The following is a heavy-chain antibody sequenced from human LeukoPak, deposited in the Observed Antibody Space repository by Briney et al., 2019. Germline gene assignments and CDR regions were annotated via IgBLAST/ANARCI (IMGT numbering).Heavy chain of an antibody. D-gene: IGHD6-19*01. CDR1: GFTFTNYG. CDR2: IGYDGSNK. CDR3: ASASSSGPYYFDY. Sequence: PGGSLRLSCAASGFTFTNYGMHWVRQAPGKGLEWVAFIGYDGSNKYYADSVKGRFTISRDNAKNSLYLQMNSLRAEDTAVYYCASASSSGPYYFDYWGQGTLVTVSS. V-gene: IGHV3-30*02. J-gene: IGHJ4*02.